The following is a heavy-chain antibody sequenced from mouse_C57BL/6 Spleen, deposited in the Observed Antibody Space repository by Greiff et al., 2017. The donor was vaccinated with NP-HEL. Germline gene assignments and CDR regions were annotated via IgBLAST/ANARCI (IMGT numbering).Heavy chain of an antibody. CDR2: IDPETGGT. J-gene: IGHJ2*01. CDR1: GYTFTDYE. V-gene: IGHV1-15*01. CDR3: TRPFYYGSSPFDY. Sequence: VQLQQSGAELVRPGASVTLSCKASGYTFTDYEMHWVKQTPVHGLEWIGAIDPETGGTAYNQKFKDKAILTADKSSSTAYMELRSLTSEDSAVYYCTRPFYYGSSPFDYWGQGTTLTVSS. D-gene: IGHD1-1*01.